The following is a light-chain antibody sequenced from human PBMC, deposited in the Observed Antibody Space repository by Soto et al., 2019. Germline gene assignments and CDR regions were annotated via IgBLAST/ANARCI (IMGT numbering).Light chain of an antibody. Sequence: EIVLTQSPGTLSLSPGERATLSCSASQSVSRNYLAWYQQKAGQAPRLLIYGVSSRATGIPDRFSGSGSGTDFTLSISRLEPEDFALYYCQQYDTLAWTFGQGTKVDIK. CDR3: QQYDTLAWT. CDR1: QSVSRNY. V-gene: IGKV3-20*01. J-gene: IGKJ1*01. CDR2: GVS.